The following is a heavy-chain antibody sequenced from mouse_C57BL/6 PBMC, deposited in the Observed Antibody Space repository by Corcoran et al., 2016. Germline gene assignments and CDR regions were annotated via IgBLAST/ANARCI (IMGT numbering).Heavy chain of an antibody. CDR3: ARSRENWDVVDY. V-gene: IGHV1-80*01. CDR1: GYAFSSYW. J-gene: IGHJ2*01. Sequence: QVQLQQSGAELVKPGASVKISCKASGYAFSSYWLNWVKQRPGKGLEWIGQIYPGDGDTNYNGKFKGKATLTADKSSSTAYMQLSSLTSEDSAVYFCARSRENWDVVDYWGQGTTLTVSS. CDR2: IYPGDGDT. D-gene: IGHD4-1*01.